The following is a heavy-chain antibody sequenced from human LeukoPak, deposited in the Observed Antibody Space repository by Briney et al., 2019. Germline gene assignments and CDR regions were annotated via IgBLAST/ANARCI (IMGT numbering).Heavy chain of an antibody. D-gene: IGHD6-19*01. V-gene: IGHV1-46*01. CDR3: ASPFPGEGRQWLGAYDAFDI. CDR2: INPSGGST. CDR1: EYTFTSYS. J-gene: IGHJ3*02. Sequence: GASVKVSCKASEYTFTSYSMQWVRQAPGQGLEWMGIINPSGGSTSYAQKFQGRVTMTRDTSTSTVYMELSSLRSEDTAVYYCASPFPGEGRQWLGAYDAFDIWGQGTMVTVSS.